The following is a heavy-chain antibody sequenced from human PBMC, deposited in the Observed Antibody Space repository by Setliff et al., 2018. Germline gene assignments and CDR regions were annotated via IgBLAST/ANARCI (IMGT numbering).Heavy chain of an antibody. J-gene: IGHJ4*02. CDR3: ARVKQLGTFDY. V-gene: IGHV1-3*01. CDR2: INAGNGNT. D-gene: IGHD6-13*01. CDR1: GYTFTSYA. Sequence: ASVKVSFKASGYTFTSYAMHWGRQAPGQRLEWMGWINAGNGNTKYSQKFQGRVTITADESTRTAYMELSSLRSEDTAVYYCARVKQLGTFDYWGQGTLVTVSS.